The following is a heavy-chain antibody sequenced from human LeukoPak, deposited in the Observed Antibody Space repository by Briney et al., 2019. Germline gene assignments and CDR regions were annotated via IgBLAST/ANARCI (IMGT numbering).Heavy chain of an antibody. CDR1: GYTFTSYY. CDR3: ARGDYSSSAYYYYYYYMDV. V-gene: IGHV1-46*01. J-gene: IGHJ6*03. CDR2: INPSGGST. D-gene: IGHD6-6*01. Sequence: ASVKVSCKASGYTFTSYYMHWVRQAPGQGLEWMGIINPSGGSTSYAQKFQGRVTMTRDMSTSTAYMELSSLRSEDTAVYYCARGDYSSSAYYYYYYYMDVWGKGTTVTVSS.